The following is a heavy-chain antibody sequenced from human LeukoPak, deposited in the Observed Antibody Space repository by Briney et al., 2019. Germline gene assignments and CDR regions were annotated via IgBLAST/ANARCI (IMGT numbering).Heavy chain of an antibody. CDR1: GFTFSNFG. CDR3: AKSKPPREYCSVTTCYAGFGAFDI. CDR2: TSYDGREK. J-gene: IGHJ3*02. Sequence: GGSLRLSCAASGFTFSNFGMHWVRQAPGEGLEWVAITSYDGREKYYADSVKGRFTISRDNSKDTLYLQMNSLRPEDTAIYYCAKSKPPREYCSVTTCYAGFGAFDIWGQGTMVTVFS. D-gene: IGHD2-2*01. V-gene: IGHV3-30*18.